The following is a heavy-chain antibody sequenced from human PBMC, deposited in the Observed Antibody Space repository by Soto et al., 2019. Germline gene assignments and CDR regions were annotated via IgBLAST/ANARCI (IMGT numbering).Heavy chain of an antibody. CDR3: ARERPDGARLAP. D-gene: IGHD6-6*01. J-gene: IGHJ5*02. CDR1: GGSISSGDYY. Sequence: QVQLQESGPGLVKPSQTLSLTCTVSGGSISSGDYYWSWIRQPPGKGLEWIGYIYYSGRNYYNPSLKSRVTISVDTSKNQFSLKLSSVTAADTAVYYCARERPDGARLAPWGQGTLVTVSS. CDR2: IYYSGRN. V-gene: IGHV4-30-4*01.